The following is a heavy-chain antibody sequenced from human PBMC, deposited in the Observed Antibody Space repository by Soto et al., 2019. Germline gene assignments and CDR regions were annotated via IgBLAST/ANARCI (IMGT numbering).Heavy chain of an antibody. J-gene: IGHJ5*02. CDR1: GGTFSSYA. CDR2: INAGNGDT. Sequence: ASVKVSCKASGGTFSSYAIDWVRQAPGQGLEWMGWINAGNGDTRYSQKFQGRVTLTRDTSANTAYMDLSSLRSEDTAIYYCARAISGYVSWGQGTLVTVSS. V-gene: IGHV1-3*01. CDR3: ARAISGYVS. D-gene: IGHD5-12*01.